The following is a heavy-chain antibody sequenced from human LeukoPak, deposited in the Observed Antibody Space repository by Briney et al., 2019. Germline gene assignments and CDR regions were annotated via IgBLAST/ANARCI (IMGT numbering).Heavy chain of an antibody. CDR1: GYTFTSYA. CDR3: ARDPEQQLDAFDI. Sequence: GASVKVSCKASGYTFTSYAMHWVRQAPGQRLEWMGWINAGNGNTKYSQKFQGRVTITRDTSASTAYMELSSLRSEDTAVYYCARDPEQQLDAFDIWGQGTMVTVSS. J-gene: IGHJ3*02. CDR2: INAGNGNT. V-gene: IGHV1-3*01. D-gene: IGHD6-13*01.